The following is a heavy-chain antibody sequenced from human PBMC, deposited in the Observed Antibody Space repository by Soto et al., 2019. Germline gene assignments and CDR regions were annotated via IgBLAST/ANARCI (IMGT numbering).Heavy chain of an antibody. V-gene: IGHV3-23*01. CDR2: LSNGGGGT. CDR3: AKRHSAGYSTAVFYH. J-gene: IGHJ4*02. Sequence: PGGSLRLSCAASEFTFSNYAMSWVRQAPGKGLEWVSGLSNGGGGTYYADSVNGRCTISRDYPNNTVYLQMNSLRAEDTAVYYCAKRHSAGYSTAVFYHWGQGTLVTVSS. CDR1: EFTFSNYA. D-gene: IGHD4-4*01.